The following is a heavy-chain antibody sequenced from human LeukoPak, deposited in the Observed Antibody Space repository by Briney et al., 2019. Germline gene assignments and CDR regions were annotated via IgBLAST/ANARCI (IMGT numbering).Heavy chain of an antibody. D-gene: IGHD2-8*02. CDR1: GGSISSGGYY. CDR3: ARGFTVPPGVYYYYGMDV. V-gene: IGHV4-31*03. CDR2: VYYSGST. Sequence: SETVSLTCTVSGGSISSGGYYWSWIRQHPGKGLGWIGYVYYSGSTYYNPSLKSRVTISVDTSKNQFSLKLSSVTAADTAVYYCARGFTVPPGVYYYYGMDVWGQGTTVTVSS. J-gene: IGHJ6*02.